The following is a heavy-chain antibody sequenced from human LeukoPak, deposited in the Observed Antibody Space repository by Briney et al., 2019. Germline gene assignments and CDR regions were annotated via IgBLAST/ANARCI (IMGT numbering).Heavy chain of an antibody. Sequence: PGGSLRLSCAASGFTFSSYWMSWVRQAPGKGLEWVANIKQDGSEKYYVDSVKGRFTISRDNAKNSLYLQMNSLRAEDTAVYYCARGPPSTRYCSSTSCYLVYWGQGTLVTVSS. CDR2: IKQDGSEK. D-gene: IGHD2-2*01. CDR3: ARGPPSTRYCSSTSCYLVY. J-gene: IGHJ4*02. CDR1: GFTFSSYW. V-gene: IGHV3-7*03.